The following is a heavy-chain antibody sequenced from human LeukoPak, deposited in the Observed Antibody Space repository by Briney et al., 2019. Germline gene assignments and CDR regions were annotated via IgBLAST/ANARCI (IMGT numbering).Heavy chain of an antibody. J-gene: IGHJ5*02. D-gene: IGHD3-9*01. Sequence: SETLSLTCTVSGGSISSGDYYWSWIRQPPGKGLEWIGYIYYSGSTYYNPSLKSRVTISEDTSKNQFSLKLSSVTAADTAVYYCARGYYDILTGVNWFDPWGQGTLVTVSS. CDR3: ARGYYDILTGVNWFDP. CDR1: GGSISSGDYY. V-gene: IGHV4-30-4*08. CDR2: IYYSGST.